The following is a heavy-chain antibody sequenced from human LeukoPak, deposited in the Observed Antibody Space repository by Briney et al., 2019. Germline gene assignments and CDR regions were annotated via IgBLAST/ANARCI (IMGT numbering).Heavy chain of an antibody. J-gene: IGHJ3*02. Sequence: GASVKVSCKASGYTFTGYYMHWVRQAPGQGLEWMGWINPNSGGTNYAQKFQGRVTMTRDTSISTAYMELSRLRSDDTAVYYCARRFIGGYDFAEAFDIWGQGTMVTVPS. D-gene: IGHD5-12*01. CDR2: INPNSGGT. CDR1: GYTFTGYY. V-gene: IGHV1-2*02. CDR3: ARRFIGGYDFAEAFDI.